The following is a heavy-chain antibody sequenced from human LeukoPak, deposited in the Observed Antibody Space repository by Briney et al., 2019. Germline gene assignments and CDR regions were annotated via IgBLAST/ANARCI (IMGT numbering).Heavy chain of an antibody. CDR1: GFTFSSYG. Sequence: GRSLRLSCAAPGFTFSSYGMHWVRQAPGKGLEWVAVIWYDGSNKYYADSVKGRFAISRDNSKNTLYLQMNSLRAEDTAVYYCARRGSGRYYFDYWGQGTLVTVSS. D-gene: IGHD3-10*01. V-gene: IGHV3-33*01. CDR2: IWYDGSNK. J-gene: IGHJ4*02. CDR3: ARRGSGRYYFDY.